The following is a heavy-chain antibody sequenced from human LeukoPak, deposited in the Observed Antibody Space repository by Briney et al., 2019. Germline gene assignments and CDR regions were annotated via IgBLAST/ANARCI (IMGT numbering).Heavy chain of an antibody. CDR2: ISYDGSNK. CDR1: GFTFSSYA. J-gene: IGHJ5*02. V-gene: IGHV3-30-3*01. Sequence: GRSLRLSCAASGFTFSSYAMHWVRQAPGKGLEWVAVISYDGSNKYYADSVKGRFTISRDNSKNTLYLQMNSLRAEDTAVYYCARGREYLRYFDWLDRGNWFDPWGQGTLVTVSS. D-gene: IGHD3-9*01. CDR3: ARGREYLRYFDWLDRGNWFDP.